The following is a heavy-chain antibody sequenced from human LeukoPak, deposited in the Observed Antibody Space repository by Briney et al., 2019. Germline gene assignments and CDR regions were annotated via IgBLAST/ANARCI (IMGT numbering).Heavy chain of an antibody. V-gene: IGHV4-34*01. J-gene: IGHJ6*02. CDR1: GGSFSGYY. CDR3: ARQTYYYYVMDV. CDR2: INHSGST. Sequence: SETLSLTCAVYGGSFSGYYWSWIRQPPGKGLEWIGEINHSGSTNYNPSLKSRVTISVDTSKNQFSLKLSSVTAADTAVYYCARQTYYYYVMDVWGQGTTVTVSS.